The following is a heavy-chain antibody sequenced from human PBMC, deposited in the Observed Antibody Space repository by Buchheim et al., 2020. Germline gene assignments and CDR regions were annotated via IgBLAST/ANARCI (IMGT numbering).Heavy chain of an antibody. CDR3: ASGPGVLRMDV. V-gene: IGHV3-7*01. CDR2: HKEDGSEK. CDR1: GFRFNTW. J-gene: IGHJ6*02. D-gene: IGHD4/OR15-4a*01. Sequence: EVQLVESGGGLVQRGGSLRLSCAASGFRFNTWLSWVRQAPGKGLEWVATHKEDGSEKYYVDSVKDRFTISRDDAKTSMFLQMNSLRVEDTAVYYCASGPGVLRMDVWGQGT.